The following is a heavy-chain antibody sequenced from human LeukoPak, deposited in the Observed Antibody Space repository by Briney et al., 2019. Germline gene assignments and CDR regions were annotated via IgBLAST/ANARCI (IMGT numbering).Heavy chain of an antibody. CDR2: IYSGGST. D-gene: IGHD3-9*01. CDR1: GFTVSSNY. V-gene: IGHV3-66*02. Sequence: GGSLRLSCAASGFTVSSNYMSWVRQAPGKGLEWVSVIYSGGSTYYADSVKGRFTISRDNSKNTLYLQMNSLRAEDTAVYYCAREKRDGDSLFDAFDIWGQGTMVTVSS. J-gene: IGHJ3*02. CDR3: AREKRDGDSLFDAFDI.